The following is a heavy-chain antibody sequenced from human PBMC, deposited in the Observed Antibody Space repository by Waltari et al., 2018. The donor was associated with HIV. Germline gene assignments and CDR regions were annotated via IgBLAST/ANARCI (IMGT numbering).Heavy chain of an antibody. D-gene: IGHD3-22*01. J-gene: IGHJ4*02. Sequence: QIRLVQSGGELKKPGASVKVSCKAFDYTFSSYGIHWVRQAPGQGLEWMGWITPYNDNTIYAQKFQGRVTMTTDTSTITAYLEVRSLGFDDTAMYFCARDLTGYYDSSGYPHYWGQGTLVTVST. CDR1: DYTFSSYG. CDR2: ITPYNDNT. CDR3: ARDLTGYYDSSGYPHY. V-gene: IGHV1-18*01.